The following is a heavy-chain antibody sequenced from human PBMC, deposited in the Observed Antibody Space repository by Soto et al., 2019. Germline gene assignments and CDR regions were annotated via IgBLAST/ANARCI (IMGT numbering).Heavy chain of an antibody. CDR3: AKGTALTPHHDAFHI. Sequence: PGGSLRLSCAASGFDFKTYAMSWVRQAPGKGLEWVSGMNGSGGNIHYADSVKGRFTISRDNSKNTLYLQMNSLTSQDTAVYYCAKGTALTPHHDAFHIWGQGTMVTVSS. D-gene: IGHD4-17*01. CDR1: GFDFKTYA. V-gene: IGHV3-23*01. J-gene: IGHJ3*02. CDR2: MNGSGGNI.